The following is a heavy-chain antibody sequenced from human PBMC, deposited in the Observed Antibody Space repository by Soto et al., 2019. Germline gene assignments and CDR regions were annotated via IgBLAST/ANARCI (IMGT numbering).Heavy chain of an antibody. V-gene: IGHV1-46*03. CDR1: GYTLTSYN. D-gene: IGHD7-27*01. CDR3: ARLKPPGDY. CDR2: ITPSGGTS. J-gene: IGHJ4*02. Sequence: ASVKVSCKASGYTLTSYNMHWVRQAPGQGPEWMEIITPSGGTSSYPQNFQGRLTLTRDTSTSTVYMELNSLRSEDTAVYYCARLKPPGDYWGQGTLVTVSS.